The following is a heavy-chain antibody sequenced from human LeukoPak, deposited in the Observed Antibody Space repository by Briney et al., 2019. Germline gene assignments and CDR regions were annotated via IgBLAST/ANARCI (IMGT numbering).Heavy chain of an antibody. J-gene: IGHJ4*02. CDR1: GYTFTSYD. Sequence: GASVTVSCKASGYTFTSYDINWVRQATGQGLEWMGWMNPNSGNTGYAQKFQGRVTMTRNTSISTAYMELNSLRAEDTAVYYCARQRGATVTNTDYFDYWGQGTLVTVSS. CDR2: MNPNSGNT. D-gene: IGHD4-17*01. CDR3: ARQRGATVTNTDYFDY. V-gene: IGHV1-8*01.